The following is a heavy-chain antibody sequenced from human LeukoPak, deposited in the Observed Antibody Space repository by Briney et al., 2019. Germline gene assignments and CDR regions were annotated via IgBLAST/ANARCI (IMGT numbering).Heavy chain of an antibody. J-gene: IGHJ4*02. V-gene: IGHV3-64*05. D-gene: IGHD3-10*01. CDR2: ISSNGATT. CDR1: GFTFGSYA. Sequence: GGSLRLSCSASGFTFGSYAMHWVRQAPGKGLEYVSAISSNGATTYYADSVKGRFTISRDNSKNTLYFQMSSLRAEDTAVYYCVKDLGPYGGGSFPGFHWGQGTLVTVSS. CDR3: VKDLGPYGGGSFPGFH.